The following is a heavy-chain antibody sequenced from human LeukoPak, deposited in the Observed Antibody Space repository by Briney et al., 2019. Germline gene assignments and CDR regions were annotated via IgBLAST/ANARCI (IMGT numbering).Heavy chain of an antibody. CDR2: IHPNNGAT. J-gene: IGHJ4*02. CDR1: GYTFTGSGWY. CDR3: ARDGPAQMVDFDY. Sequence: ASVKDSFKASGYTFTGSGWYLYGLRQAPGQGLECLGWIHPNNGATLYAQKFQGRVAMTTDTSISTAYMELSRLRPDDTAMYYCARDGPAQMVDFDYWGQGTLVTVSS. V-gene: IGHV1-2*02. D-gene: IGHD3-10*01.